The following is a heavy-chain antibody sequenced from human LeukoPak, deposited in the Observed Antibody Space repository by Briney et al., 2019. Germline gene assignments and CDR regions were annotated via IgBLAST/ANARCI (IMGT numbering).Heavy chain of an antibody. CDR2: INAGNGNT. Sequence: ASVKVSCKASGYTFTSYAMHWVRQAPGQRLEWMGWINAGNGNTKYLQKFQGRVTITRDTSASTAYMELSSLRSEDTAVYYCARVYGGNYYGSANWFDPWGQGTLVTVSS. V-gene: IGHV1-3*01. CDR1: GYTFTSYA. J-gene: IGHJ5*02. D-gene: IGHD3-10*01. CDR3: ARVYGGNYYGSANWFDP.